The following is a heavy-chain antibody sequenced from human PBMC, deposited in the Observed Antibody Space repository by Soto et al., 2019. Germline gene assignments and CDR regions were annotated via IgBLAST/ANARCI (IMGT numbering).Heavy chain of an antibody. CDR2: ISWDGGIT. CDR3: AKDSYDIVTGQMRYFDS. Sequence: GGSLRLSCAVSGFTFEAYTMHWVRQGPGKGLEWVSLISWDGGITHYADSVKGRFTIARDNGKNSLFLEMSSLRPDDTALYYCAKDSYDIVTGQMRYFDSWGQGTRVTVSS. D-gene: IGHD3-9*01. J-gene: IGHJ4*02. V-gene: IGHV3-43*01. CDR1: GFTFEAYT.